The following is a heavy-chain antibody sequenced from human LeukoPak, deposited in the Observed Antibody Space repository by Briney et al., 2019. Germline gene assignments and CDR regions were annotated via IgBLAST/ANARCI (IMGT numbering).Heavy chain of an antibody. D-gene: IGHD6-19*01. Sequence: GGSLRLSCAASGFTFSSYGMHWVRQAPGKGLEWVAVIPYDGFNPYYADSVKGRFTISRDNSKNTLWLQMNSLRAEHTAVYYCAKVKEMYSSGSYYFDYWGQGTLVTVSS. V-gene: IGHV3-30*02. CDR3: AKVKEMYSSGSYYFDY. CDR1: GFTFSSYG. J-gene: IGHJ4*02. CDR2: IPYDGFNP.